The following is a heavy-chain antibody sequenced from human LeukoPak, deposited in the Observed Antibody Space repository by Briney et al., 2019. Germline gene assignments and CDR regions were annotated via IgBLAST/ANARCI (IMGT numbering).Heavy chain of an antibody. CDR1: GFTFSSYS. Sequence: GGSLRLSCAASGFTFSSYSMNWVRQAPGKGLEWVSSISSSSSYIYYADSVKGRFTISRDNAKNSLYLQMNSLRAEDTAVYYCASSDRYYDSSGYPRRVDYWGQGTLVTVSS. CDR2: ISSSSSYI. J-gene: IGHJ4*02. V-gene: IGHV3-21*01. D-gene: IGHD3-22*01. CDR3: ASSDRYYDSSGYPRRVDY.